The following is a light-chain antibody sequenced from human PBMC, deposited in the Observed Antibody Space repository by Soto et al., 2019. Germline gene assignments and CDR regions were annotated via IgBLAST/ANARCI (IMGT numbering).Light chain of an antibody. CDR1: SSNIEAGYD. CDR2: GNN. Sequence: QSVLTQPPSVSGAPGQRVTISCTGSSSNIEAGYDVHWYQHLPGTAATLLIYGNNNRPSGVPDRYSDSKSGTSASLAITGAQAEDEDDYYCHSYDTNLSAWVFGRGTKLTLL. V-gene: IGLV1-40*01. J-gene: IGLJ3*02. CDR3: HSYDTNLSAWV.